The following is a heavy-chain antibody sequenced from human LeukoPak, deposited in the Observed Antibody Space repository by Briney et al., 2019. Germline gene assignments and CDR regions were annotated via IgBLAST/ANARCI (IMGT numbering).Heavy chain of an antibody. D-gene: IGHD3-10*01. Sequence: SVKVSCKASGGTFSSYAISWVRQAPGQGLEWMGGIIPIFGTANYAQKFQGRVTITADKSTSTAYMELSSPRSEDTAVYYCARAREDLWFGESRTYYFDYWGQGTLVTVSS. J-gene: IGHJ4*02. CDR2: IIPIFGTA. CDR1: GGTFSSYA. V-gene: IGHV1-69*06. CDR3: ARAREDLWFGESRTYYFDY.